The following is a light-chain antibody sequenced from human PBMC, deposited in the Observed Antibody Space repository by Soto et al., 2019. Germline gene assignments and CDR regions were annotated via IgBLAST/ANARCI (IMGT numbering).Light chain of an antibody. J-gene: IGLJ2*01. CDR1: SSNIGSNS. Sequence: QPVLTQPPSASRTPGQGVTISCSGSSSNIGSNSVYWYQQLPGTAPKLLISRDNQRPSGVPDRFSGSKSGTSASLAISGLRSEDEADYYCAAWDDSLSGVVFGGGTKLTVL. V-gene: IGLV1-47*02. CDR3: AAWDDSLSGVV. CDR2: RDN.